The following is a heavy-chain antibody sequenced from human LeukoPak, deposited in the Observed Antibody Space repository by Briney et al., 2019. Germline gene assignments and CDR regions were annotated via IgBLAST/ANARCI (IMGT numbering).Heavy chain of an antibody. CDR2: ISGSGGST. CDR3: ARDRFCTSASCYKDY. J-gene: IGHJ4*02. Sequence: LPGGSLRLSCAASGFTFSSYAMSWVRQAPGKGLEWVSAISGSGGSTYYADSVKGRFTISRDNSKNTLYLQMNSLRAEDTAVYYCARDRFCTSASCYKDYWGQGTLVTISS. CDR1: GFTFSSYA. D-gene: IGHD2-2*02. V-gene: IGHV3-23*01.